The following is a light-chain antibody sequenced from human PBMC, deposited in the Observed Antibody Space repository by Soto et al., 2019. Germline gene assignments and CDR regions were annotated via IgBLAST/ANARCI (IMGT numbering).Light chain of an antibody. CDR2: DAS. CDR1: QSIDIY. CDR3: QQRKFCLS. Sequence: TGLTQSPATRSLSPGERATLSCRASQSIDIYLAWYQLRPGQAPRLLIYDASNRPPGIPARFSGSGSGTDFTLTISSLEPEDFAIYYCQQRKFCLSFGGGTEVEIK. V-gene: IGKV3-11*01. J-gene: IGKJ4*01.